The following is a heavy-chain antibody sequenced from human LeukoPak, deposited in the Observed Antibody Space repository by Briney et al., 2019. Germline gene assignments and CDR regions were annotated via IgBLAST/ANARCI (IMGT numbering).Heavy chain of an antibody. CDR3: ARQIASAGTAGFDF. J-gene: IGHJ4*02. Sequence: SETLSLTCAVYGGSFSGYYWSWIRQPPGKGLEWIGEINHSGSTNYDPSLKSRVTISVDTSKNQFSLRLRSVTAADTAVYYCARQIASAGTAGFDFWGQGALVTVSS. V-gene: IGHV4-34*01. CDR1: GGSFSGYY. CDR2: INHSGST. D-gene: IGHD6-13*01.